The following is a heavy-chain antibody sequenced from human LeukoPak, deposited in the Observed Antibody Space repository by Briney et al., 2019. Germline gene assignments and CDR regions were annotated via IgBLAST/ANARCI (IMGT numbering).Heavy chain of an antibody. Sequence: SETLSLTCAVYGGSFSGYYWSWIRQPPGKGLEWIGEINHSGSTNYNPSLKSRVTISVDTSKNQFSLKLGSVTAADTAVYYCARGQKGSRVIAIRVPGYYYYMDVWGKGTTVTVSS. V-gene: IGHV4-34*01. CDR2: INHSGST. J-gene: IGHJ6*03. CDR3: ARGQKGSRVIAIRVPGYYYYMDV. CDR1: GGSFSGYY. D-gene: IGHD2-21*01.